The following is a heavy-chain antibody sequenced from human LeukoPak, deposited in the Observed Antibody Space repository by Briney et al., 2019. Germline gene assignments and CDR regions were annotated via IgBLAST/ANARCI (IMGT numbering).Heavy chain of an antibody. CDR1: GDSISGYY. D-gene: IGHD6-13*01. CDR2: IYHSGST. CDR3: ARVLAAAGTNYYYMDV. Sequence: SETLSLTCSVSGDSISGYYWSWIRQPPGKGLEWIGYIYHSGSTNYNPSLKSRVTISVDTSKNQFSLKLSSVTAADTAVYYCARVLAAAGTNYYYMDVWGKGTTVSISS. J-gene: IGHJ6*03. V-gene: IGHV4-59*01.